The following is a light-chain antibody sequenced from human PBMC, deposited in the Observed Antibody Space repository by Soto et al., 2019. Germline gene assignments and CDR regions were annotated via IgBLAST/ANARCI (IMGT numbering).Light chain of an antibody. CDR1: SSDVGGYNY. Sequence: QSVLTQPASVSGSPGQSITISCTGTSSDVGGYNYVSWYQQHPGKAPKLMIYDVSNRPSGVSNRFSGSKSGNTASLTISRLQAEDEADYYCSSYTSSSTLMVFGVRTQLPVL. V-gene: IGLV2-14*01. CDR2: DVS. CDR3: SSYTSSSTLMV. J-gene: IGLJ2*01.